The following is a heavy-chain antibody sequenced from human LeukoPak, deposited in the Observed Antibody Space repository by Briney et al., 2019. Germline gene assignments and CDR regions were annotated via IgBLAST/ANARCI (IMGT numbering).Heavy chain of an antibody. D-gene: IGHD2-8*02. Sequence: GEPPQISCKGSGYSFTSYWIAWVRQLPGKGLEWMGIIHPGDSDTRYSPSFEGQVTISADKSISTAYLQWSSLEASDTAMYYCARLYCTGGTCFDPWGQGNLVTVSS. V-gene: IGHV5-51*01. CDR2: IHPGDSDT. CDR1: GYSFTSYW. CDR3: ARLYCTGGTCFDP. J-gene: IGHJ5*02.